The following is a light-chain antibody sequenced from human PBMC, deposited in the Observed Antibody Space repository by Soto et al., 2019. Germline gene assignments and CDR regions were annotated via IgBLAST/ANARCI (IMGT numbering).Light chain of an antibody. Sequence: EIVLTQSPGTLSLSPGERATLSCRASQSIYGNYLAWYQHKRGQAPRLLIYGASSRATGIPDRFSGSGSGTDFTLTIARLEPEDFAVYHCHQYGASSGTFGQGTNLEMK. CDR1: QSIYGNY. CDR3: HQYGASSGT. J-gene: IGKJ2*01. V-gene: IGKV3-20*01. CDR2: GAS.